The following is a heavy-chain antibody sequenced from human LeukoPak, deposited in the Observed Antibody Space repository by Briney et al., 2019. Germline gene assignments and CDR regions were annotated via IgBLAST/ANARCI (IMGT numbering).Heavy chain of an antibody. CDR1: GFTFSSYG. V-gene: IGHV3-33*01. Sequence: PGGSLRLSCAASGFTFSSYGMHWVRQVPGKGLEWVAVIWYDGSNKYYADSVKGRFTISRDNSKNTLYLQMNSLRAEDTAVYYCARVGYSSSWDRYYFDYWGWGTLVTVSS. CDR2: IWYDGSNK. CDR3: ARVGYSSSWDRYYFDY. J-gene: IGHJ4*02. D-gene: IGHD6-13*01.